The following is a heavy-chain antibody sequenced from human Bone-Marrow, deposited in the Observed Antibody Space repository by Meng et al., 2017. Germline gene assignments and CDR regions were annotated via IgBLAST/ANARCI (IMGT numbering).Heavy chain of an antibody. D-gene: IGHD2-2*01. V-gene: IGHV3-23*01. CDR2: ISGSDDRT. Sequence: GESLKISCAASGFTLSSYGMSWVRQAPGKGLEWVSAISGSDDRTFYADSVKGRFTFSRDISKSTLYLQMNSLRVEGTALYYCAKDKCSSTSCYFDYWGRGTLVTVSS. CDR3: AKDKCSSTSCYFDY. CDR1: GFTLSSYG. J-gene: IGHJ4*02.